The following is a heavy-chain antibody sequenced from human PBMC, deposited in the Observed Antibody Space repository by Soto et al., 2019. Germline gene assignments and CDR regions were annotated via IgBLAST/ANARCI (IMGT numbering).Heavy chain of an antibody. CDR1: ELTFNIYG. CDR3: AQDLNTKVASPPGWFEP. CDR2: ISFDGMIK. V-gene: IGHV3-30*18. D-gene: IGHD5-12*01. Sequence: RALNLYCAAPELTFNIYGMHWVRQAPDKGLEWVAVISFDGMIKYYAESVKGRFTISRDNFKNTLYLQMDSLRAEDTAMYYCAQDLNTKVASPPGWFEPWGQGTRVTVSS. J-gene: IGHJ5*02.